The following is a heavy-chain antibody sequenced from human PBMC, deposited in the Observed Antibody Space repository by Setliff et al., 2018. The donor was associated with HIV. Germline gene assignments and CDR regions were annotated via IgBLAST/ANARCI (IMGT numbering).Heavy chain of an antibody. V-gene: IGHV1-69*13. Sequence: SVKVSCKASGGTFSSYAISWVRQAPGQGLEWMGGIIPIFGTANYAQKFQGRVTITADESTSTAYMELSSLRSEDTAVYYCARTWYSGALYYYYYYMDVWGKGTAVTVSS. CDR1: GGTFSSYA. CDR3: ARTWYSGALYYYYYYMDV. D-gene: IGHD1-26*01. J-gene: IGHJ6*03. CDR2: IIPIFGTA.